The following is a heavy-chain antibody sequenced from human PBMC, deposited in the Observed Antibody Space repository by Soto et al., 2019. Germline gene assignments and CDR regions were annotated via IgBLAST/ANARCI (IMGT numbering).Heavy chain of an antibody. CDR2: ISSSDSTI. J-gene: IGHJ4*02. V-gene: IGHV3-48*03. CDR3: ARDSPSSAGFDY. D-gene: IGHD6-6*01. CDR1: GFTFSSYE. Sequence: GGSLRLSCVVSGFTFSSYEMNWVRQAPGKGLEWVSYISSSDSTIYYADSVKGRFTISRDNAKNSLYLQMNSLRAEDTAVYYCARDSPSSAGFDYWGQGTLVTVSS.